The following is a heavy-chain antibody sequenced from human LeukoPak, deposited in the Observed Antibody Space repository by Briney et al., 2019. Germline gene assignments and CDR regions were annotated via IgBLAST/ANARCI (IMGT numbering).Heavy chain of an antibody. CDR1: RGTFSSYA. J-gene: IGHJ4*02. CDR2: IIPIFGTA. D-gene: IGHD1-26*01. Sequence: SVKVSCKASRGTFSSYAISWVRQAPGQGLEWMGGIIPIFGTANYAQKFQGRVTITADESTSTAYMELRSLRSDDTAVYYCASSAGATGKTLDYWGQGTLVTVSS. CDR3: ASSAGATGKTLDY. V-gene: IGHV1-69*13.